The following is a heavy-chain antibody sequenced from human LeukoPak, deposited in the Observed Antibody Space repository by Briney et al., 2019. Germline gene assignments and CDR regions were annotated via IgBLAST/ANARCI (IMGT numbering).Heavy chain of an antibody. CDR3: ARVVLRFLNYYGMDV. CDR1: GFTFSSYG. J-gene: IGHJ6*02. D-gene: IGHD3-3*01. Sequence: PGRSLRLSCAASGFTFSSYGMHWVRQAPGKGLEWVAVIWYDGSNKYYADSVKGRFAISRDNSKNTLYLQMNSLRAEDTAVYYCARVVLRFLNYYGMDVWGQGTTVTVSS. CDR2: IWYDGSNK. V-gene: IGHV3-33*01.